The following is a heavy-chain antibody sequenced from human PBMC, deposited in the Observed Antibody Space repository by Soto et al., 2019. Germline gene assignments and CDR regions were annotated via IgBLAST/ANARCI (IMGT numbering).Heavy chain of an antibody. CDR1: GFIFENFG. J-gene: IGHJ5*02. D-gene: IGHD2-2*01. CDR2: ISGSGFKK. CDR3: AKNQGIELVPLATVDWFDP. V-gene: IGHV3-23*01. Sequence: GGSLRLSCAASGFIFENFGMSWVRQAPGKGLEWISSISGSGFKKYYADSVKGRFTISRDNSKSTVYLELNNLSAEDTAVYHCAKNQGIELVPLATVDWFDPWGQGSVVTVSS.